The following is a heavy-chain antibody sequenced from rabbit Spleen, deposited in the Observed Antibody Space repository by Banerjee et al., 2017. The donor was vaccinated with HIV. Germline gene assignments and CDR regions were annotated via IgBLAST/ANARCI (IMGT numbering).Heavy chain of an antibody. V-gene: IGHV1S40*01. CDR3: ATGYGYQYHGMDL. CDR2: IYAGNSGST. CDR1: GFSFSSSYY. Sequence: QSLEESGGDLVKPGASLTLTCTASGFSFSSSYYMCWVRQAPGKGLEWIACIYAGNSGSTWYASWTKGRFTISKASSTTLTLQMTSLTAADTATYFCATGYGYQYHGMDLWAKGPSSPS. D-gene: IGHD6-1*01. J-gene: IGHJ6*01.